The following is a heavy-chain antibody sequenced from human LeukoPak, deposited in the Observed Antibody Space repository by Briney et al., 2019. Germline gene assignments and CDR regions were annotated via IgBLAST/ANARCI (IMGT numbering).Heavy chain of an antibody. CDR2: IRSKAYGATT. Sequence: GGSLRLSCTASGFTFRDYAMSWVRQAPGKGLECVGFIRSKAYGATTEYAASVKGRFTISRDDSKSIAYLQMNTLKTEDRAMYYCTRDDGYYMGYWGQGNLVTVSS. D-gene: IGHD5-24*01. V-gene: IGHV3-49*04. CDR3: TRDDGYYMGY. J-gene: IGHJ4*02. CDR1: GFTFRDYA.